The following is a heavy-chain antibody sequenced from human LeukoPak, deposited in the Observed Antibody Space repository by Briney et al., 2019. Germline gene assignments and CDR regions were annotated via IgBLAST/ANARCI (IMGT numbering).Heavy chain of an antibody. CDR3: ARLPAPGCSSTSCYAHDAFDI. D-gene: IGHD2-2*01. CDR1: GGSISSYY. CDR2: IYTSGST. Sequence: PSETLSLTCTVSGGSISSYYWSWIRQPAGKGLEWIGRIYTSGSTNYNPSLKSRVTMSVDTSKNQFSLKLSSVTAADTAVYYCARLPAPGCSSTSCYAHDAFDIWGQGTMVTVSS. J-gene: IGHJ3*02. V-gene: IGHV4-4*07.